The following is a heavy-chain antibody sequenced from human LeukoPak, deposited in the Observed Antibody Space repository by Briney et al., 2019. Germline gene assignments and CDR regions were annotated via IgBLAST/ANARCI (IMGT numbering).Heavy chain of an antibody. J-gene: IGHJ4*02. D-gene: IGHD1-7*01. CDR3: IAGPN. CDR2: IKSKTDGGTT. Sequence: GGSLRLSCAASGFTSRNVRMSWVCQAPRKGLEWVGRIKSKTDGGTTDYAAPVKGRFAISGDDSKNTLYLQMNSLQTEDTAVYYCIAGPNWGQGALVTVSS. CDR1: GFTSRNVR. V-gene: IGHV3-15*01.